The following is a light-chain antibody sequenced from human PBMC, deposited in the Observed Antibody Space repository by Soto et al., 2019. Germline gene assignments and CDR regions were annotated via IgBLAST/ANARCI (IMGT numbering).Light chain of an antibody. CDR3: QHSYGTPPIS. V-gene: IGKV1-39*01. CDR1: QSMSSY. Sequence: DIQMTQPPSSLSASVGDRVTITCRASQSMSSYLNWYQQKPGKAHKLLIYAASSLQSGVPSRFSGSGSGTDFTLTISSLQPEDFATYYWQHSYGTPPISFDQGTRLEIK. CDR2: AAS. J-gene: IGKJ5*01.